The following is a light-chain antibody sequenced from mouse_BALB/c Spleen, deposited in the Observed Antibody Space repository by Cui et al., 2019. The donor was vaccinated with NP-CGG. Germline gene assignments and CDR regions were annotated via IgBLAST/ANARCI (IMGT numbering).Light chain of an antibody. CDR1: TGAVTTRNY. CDR3: ALWYSNHWV. V-gene: IGLV1*01. Sequence: QAVVTQESAPTTSPGETVIFTCRSSTGAVTTRNYANWVQEKPDHLFTGLIGGTNNRAPGVPARFSGSLIGDKAALTITGAQTEDEAIYFCALWYSNHWVFGGGTKLTVL. J-gene: IGLJ1*01. CDR2: GTN.